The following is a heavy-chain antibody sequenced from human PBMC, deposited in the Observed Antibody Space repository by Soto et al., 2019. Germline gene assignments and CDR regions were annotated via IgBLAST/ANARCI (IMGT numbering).Heavy chain of an antibody. V-gene: IGHV3-23*01. CDR2: ISGSGGST. CDR3: AYSSTSCGY. CDR1: GFTFSSYA. Sequence: EVQLLESGGGLVQPGGSLRLSCAASGFTFSSYAMSWVRQAPGKGLEWVSAISGSGGSTYYADSVKGRFTSSKDKSKNTLYVQMNSQRAEDTAVYYCAYSSTSCGYGSHGALVAV. J-gene: IGHJ4*01. D-gene: IGHD6-13*01.